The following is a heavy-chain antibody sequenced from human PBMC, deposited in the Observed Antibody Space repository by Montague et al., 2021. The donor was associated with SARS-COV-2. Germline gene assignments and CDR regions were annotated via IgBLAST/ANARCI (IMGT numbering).Heavy chain of an antibody. J-gene: IGHJ6*02. CDR3: AGNPDGDLLTGTTNYGLGV. D-gene: IGHD1-7*01. Sequence: SETLSLTCSVSGGSISTYYWSWIRQPPGKGLEWIGWMSDSGTAKYNPSLDSRVTIIIDKSKNQFSLKLTSVTPADTARYYCAGNPDGDLLTGTTNYGLGVWGQGTPVIVSS. CDR1: GGSISTYY. V-gene: IGHV4-59*01. CDR2: MSDSGTA.